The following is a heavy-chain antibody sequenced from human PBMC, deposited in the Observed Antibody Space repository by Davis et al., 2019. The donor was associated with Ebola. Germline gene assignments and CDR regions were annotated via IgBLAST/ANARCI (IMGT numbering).Heavy chain of an antibody. CDR3: ARDTRPCGGDCYNDTFDM. V-gene: IGHV4-59*11. J-gene: IGHJ3*02. Sequence: PSETLSLTCTVSGVSITTHFWSWIRQPPGKGLEWVGFIHHGGGANSNPSLKTRVTFSIATSKSQVSLKLTSVTAADTAVYYCARDTRPCGGDCYNDTFDMWGQGTMVIVSS. CDR1: GVSITTHF. D-gene: IGHD2-21*01. CDR2: IHHGGGA.